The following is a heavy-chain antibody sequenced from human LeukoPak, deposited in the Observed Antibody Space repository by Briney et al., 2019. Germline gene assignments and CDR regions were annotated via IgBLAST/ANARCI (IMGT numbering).Heavy chain of an antibody. CDR3: ARGRFDRLTGDLPFFDY. V-gene: IGHV1-46*01. Sequence: GASVKVSCKASGYTFTSYYMHWVRQAPGQGLEWMGIINPSGGSTSYAQKFQGRVTMTRDTSTSTVYMELSSLRSEDTAVYYCARGRFDRLTGDLPFFDYWGQGTLVTVSS. D-gene: IGHD7-27*01. CDR1: GYTFTSYY. J-gene: IGHJ4*02. CDR2: INPSGGST.